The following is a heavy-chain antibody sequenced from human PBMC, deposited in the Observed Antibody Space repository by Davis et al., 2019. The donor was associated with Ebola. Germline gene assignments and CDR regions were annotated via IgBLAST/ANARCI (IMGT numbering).Heavy chain of an antibody. CDR1: GFTFSSYA. Sequence: GGSLRLSCAASGFTFSSYAMSWVRQAPGKGLEWVSAISGSGGSTYYADSVKGRFTISRDNSKNTLYLQMNSLRAEDTAVYYCARVVVPAALYYYYYYMDVWGKGTRSPSP. V-gene: IGHV3-23*01. J-gene: IGHJ6*03. CDR3: ARVVVPAALYYYYYYMDV. CDR2: ISGSGGST. D-gene: IGHD2-2*01.